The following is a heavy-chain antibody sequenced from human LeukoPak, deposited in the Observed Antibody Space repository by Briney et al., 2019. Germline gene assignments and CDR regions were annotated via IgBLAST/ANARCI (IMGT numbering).Heavy chain of an antibody. Sequence: ASVKVSCKASGYTFTGYYMHWVRQAPGQGLEWMGWINPNSGGTNYAQKFQGRVTMTRDTSISTAYMELSRLRSDDTAVYYCARDAQELWFGELHYYMDVWGKGTTVTISS. V-gene: IGHV1-2*02. D-gene: IGHD3-10*01. CDR3: ARDAQELWFGELHYYMDV. J-gene: IGHJ6*03. CDR1: GYTFTGYY. CDR2: INPNSGGT.